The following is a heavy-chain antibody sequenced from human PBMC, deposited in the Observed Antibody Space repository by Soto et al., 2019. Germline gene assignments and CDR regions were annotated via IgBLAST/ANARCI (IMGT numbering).Heavy chain of an antibody. Sequence: PGESLKISCKGSGYSFTSYWISWVRQMPGKGLEWMGRIDPSDSYTNYSPSFQGHVTISADKSISTAYLQWSSLKASDTAMYYCARRAPGGKSGPYYYYYGMDVWGQGTTVTVSS. CDR2: IDPSDSYT. J-gene: IGHJ6*02. D-gene: IGHD3-16*01. CDR1: GYSFTSYW. CDR3: ARRAPGGKSGPYYYYYGMDV. V-gene: IGHV5-10-1*01.